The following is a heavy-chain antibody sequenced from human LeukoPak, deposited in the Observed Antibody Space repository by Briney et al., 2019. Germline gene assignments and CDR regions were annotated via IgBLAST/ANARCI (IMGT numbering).Heavy chain of an antibody. Sequence: GGSLRLSCGASSFTFSSYVMSWVRQAPGKGLEWVSTVSTTGGSTYYADSVKGRFTISRDNSKNTLYLQMNSLRAEDTAVYYCARGGPAAGRFDYWGQGTLVTVSS. J-gene: IGHJ4*02. V-gene: IGHV3-23*01. CDR3: ARGGPAAGRFDY. CDR2: VSTTGGST. D-gene: IGHD6-13*01. CDR1: SFTFSSYV.